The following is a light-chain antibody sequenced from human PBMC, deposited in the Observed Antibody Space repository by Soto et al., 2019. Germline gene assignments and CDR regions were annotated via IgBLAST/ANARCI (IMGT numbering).Light chain of an antibody. CDR3: QQYNSYSRT. CDR1: QSISSW. V-gene: IGKV1-5*03. Sequence: DIQMTQSPSTLSASVADRVTITCRASQSISSWLAWYQQKPGKAPKLLIFKASSLESGVPSRFSGSGSGTAFTLTISSLQPDDFATYYCQQYNSYSRTFGQGTKVEIK. CDR2: KAS. J-gene: IGKJ1*01.